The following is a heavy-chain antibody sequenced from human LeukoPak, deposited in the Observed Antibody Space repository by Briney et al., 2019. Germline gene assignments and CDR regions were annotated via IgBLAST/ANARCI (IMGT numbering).Heavy chain of an antibody. V-gene: IGHV3-7*01. J-gene: IGHJ4*02. Sequence: GGSLRLSCAASGFTFDDYAMHWVRQAPGKGLEWVANIKQDGSEKYYVDSVKGRFTISRDNAKNSLYLQMNSLRAEDTAVYYCARDGSSGWYQRYWGQGTLVTVSS. D-gene: IGHD6-19*01. CDR2: IKQDGSEK. CDR1: GFTFDDYA. CDR3: ARDGSSGWYQRY.